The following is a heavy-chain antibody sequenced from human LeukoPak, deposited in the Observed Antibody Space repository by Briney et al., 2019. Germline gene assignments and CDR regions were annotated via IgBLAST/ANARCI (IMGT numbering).Heavy chain of an antibody. CDR3: ARATIFGVSKGWYFDL. CDR1: GGSISGGGYS. D-gene: IGHD3-3*01. CDR2: IYHSGST. Sequence: PSGTLSLTCAVSGGSISGGGYSWSWIRQPPGKGLEWIGYIYHSGSTYYNPSLKSRVTISVDRSKNQFSLKLSSVTAADTAVYYCARATIFGVSKGWYFDLWGRGTLVTVSS. V-gene: IGHV4-30-2*01. J-gene: IGHJ2*01.